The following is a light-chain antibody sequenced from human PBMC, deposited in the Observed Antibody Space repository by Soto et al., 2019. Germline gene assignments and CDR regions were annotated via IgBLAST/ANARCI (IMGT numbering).Light chain of an antibody. CDR1: QTIDVD. Sequence: DMEMTQSPSSLSASLGDRASITCRASQTIDVDLNWYLQTPGRAPRLLIYGASKLEGGVPSRFSGSASGTEFTLTISSLQPDDSGTYYCQQNYKSPRTFGQGTKVEI. CDR3: QQNYKSPRT. J-gene: IGKJ1*01. V-gene: IGKV1-39*01. CDR2: GAS.